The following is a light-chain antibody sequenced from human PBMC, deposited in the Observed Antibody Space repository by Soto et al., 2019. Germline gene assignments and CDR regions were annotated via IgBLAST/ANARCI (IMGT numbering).Light chain of an antibody. J-gene: IGLJ1*01. CDR3: SSYTSSCTYV. CDR2: EVS. CDR1: SSDVGGYNY. Sequence: QSVLTQPASVSGSPGQSITISCTGTSSDVGGYNYVSWSQQHPGKAPQLMIYEVSKRPSGVSNRFSGSKSGNTASLTISGLQAEDEADYYCSSYTSSCTYVFGTGTKVTVL. V-gene: IGLV2-14*01.